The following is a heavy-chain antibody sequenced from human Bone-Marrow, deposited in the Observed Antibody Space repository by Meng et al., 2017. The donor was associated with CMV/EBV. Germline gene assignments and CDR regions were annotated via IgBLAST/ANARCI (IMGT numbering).Heavy chain of an antibody. CDR1: GFTFSSYA. V-gene: IGHV3-23*01. Sequence: GGSLRLSCAPSGFTFSSYAMSWVRQAPGKGLEWVSAISGCCGSTYYADSGKGRFTISRDNSKNTLYLQMNSLRAEDTAVYYCAKLGLLGVNMIVVASYYPVGYWGQGTLVTVSS. CDR3: AKLGLLGVNMIVVASYYPVGY. J-gene: IGHJ4*02. CDR2: ISGCCGST. D-gene: IGHD3-22*01.